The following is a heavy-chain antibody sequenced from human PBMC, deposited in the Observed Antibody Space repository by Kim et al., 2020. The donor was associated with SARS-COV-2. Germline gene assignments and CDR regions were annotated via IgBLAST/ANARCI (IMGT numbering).Heavy chain of an antibody. CDR2: ISYDGSNK. D-gene: IGHD2-2*01. J-gene: IGHJ6*02. V-gene: IGHV3-30*03. CDR1: GFTFSSYG. CDR3: ARIGYCSSTSCYAHYYGMDV. Sequence: GGSLRLSCAASGFTFSSYGMHWVRQAPGKGLEWVAVISYDGSNKYYADSVKGRFTISRDNSKNTLYLQMNSLRAVDTAVYYCARIGYCSSTSCYAHYYGMDVWGQGTTVTVSS.